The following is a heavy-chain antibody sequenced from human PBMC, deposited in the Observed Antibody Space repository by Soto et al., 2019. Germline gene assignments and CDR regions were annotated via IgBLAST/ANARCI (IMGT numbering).Heavy chain of an antibody. Sequence: QLQLQESGPGLVKPWETLSLTCTVSGGSISSSGYYWGWIRQPPGRGLEWIGSVSHSGSTYYNPSLKSRVTIAVDTSKSQFSLKLDFVTAADTAVYYCAGQRSDGLGYCSGGTCYSIPWGQGTLVTVSS. J-gene: IGHJ5*02. CDR1: GGSISSSGYY. CDR2: VSHSGST. CDR3: AGQRSDGLGYCSGGTCYSIP. D-gene: IGHD2-15*01. V-gene: IGHV4-39*01.